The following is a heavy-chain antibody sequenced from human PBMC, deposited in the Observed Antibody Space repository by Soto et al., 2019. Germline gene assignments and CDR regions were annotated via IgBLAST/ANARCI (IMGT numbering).Heavy chain of an antibody. D-gene: IGHD3-22*01. CDR3: ARDWGSGYYQAGYYYGMDV. CDR1: GGSISSGGYY. J-gene: IGHJ6*02. Sequence: KPSETLSLTCTVSGGSISSGGYYWSWIRQHPGKGLEWIGYIYYSGSTYYNPSLKSRVTISVDTSKNQFSLKLSSVTAADTAVYYCARDWGSGYYQAGYYYGMDVWGQGTTVTVSS. V-gene: IGHV4-31*03. CDR2: IYYSGST.